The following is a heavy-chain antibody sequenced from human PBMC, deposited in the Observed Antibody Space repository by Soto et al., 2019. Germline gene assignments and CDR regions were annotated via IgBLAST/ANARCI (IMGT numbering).Heavy chain of an antibody. V-gene: IGHV4-4*07. J-gene: IGHJ3*02. Sequence: SETLSLTCTVSGGSISSYYWSWIRQPAGKGLEWIGRIYTSGSTNYNPSLKSRVTMSVDTSKNQFSLKLSSVTAAGTAVYYCARGENYYDSSGYYYPSAFDIWGQGTMVTV. CDR3: ARGENYYDSSGYYYPSAFDI. CDR2: IYTSGST. D-gene: IGHD3-22*01. CDR1: GGSISSYY.